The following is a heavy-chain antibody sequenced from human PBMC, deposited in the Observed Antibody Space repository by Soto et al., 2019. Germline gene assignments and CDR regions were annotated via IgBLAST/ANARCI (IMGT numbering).Heavy chain of an antibody. CDR2: IYYSGST. CDR3: ARERPDGSRLDP. J-gene: IGHJ5*02. CDR1: GGSINNNHYY. D-gene: IGHD6-13*01. Sequence: SETLSLTCTVSGGSINNNHYYWGWVRQPPGKGLEWIGYIYYSGSTYYNPSLKSRVTISVDTSKNQFSLKLSSVTAADTAVYYCARERPDGSRLDPWGQGTLVTVSS. V-gene: IGHV4-30-4*08.